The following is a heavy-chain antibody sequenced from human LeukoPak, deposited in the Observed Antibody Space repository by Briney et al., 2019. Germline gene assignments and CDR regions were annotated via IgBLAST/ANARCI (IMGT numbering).Heavy chain of an antibody. CDR3: ARGTFASSGYSSYFDY. V-gene: IGHV4-59*11. Sequence: SETLSLTCTVSGGSISNHYWSWIRQPPGKGLECIGYIYSSGSANYNPSLKSRVTISVDTSKNQFSLKLSSVTAADTAVYYCARGTFASSGYSSYFDYWGRGTLVTVSS. CDR2: IYSSGSA. J-gene: IGHJ4*02. CDR1: GGSISNHY. D-gene: IGHD6-19*01.